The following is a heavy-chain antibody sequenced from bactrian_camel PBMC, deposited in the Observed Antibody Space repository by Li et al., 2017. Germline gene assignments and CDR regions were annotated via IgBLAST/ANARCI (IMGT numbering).Heavy chain of an antibody. D-gene: IGHD1*01. CDR3: ARGPRPRNGVCYLEPGPYNF. V-gene: IGHV3S9*01. Sequence: HVQLVESGGGSVQRGGSLRLSCTISGYTYGSCMARFRQIPGQKREAVATIDTDGMATYRDSVKGRFTISRDNAKDTVYLQMNSLKPEDTAMYTCARGPRPRNGVCYLEPGPYNFWGQGTQVTVS. CDR1: GYTYGSC. CDR2: IDTDGMA. J-gene: IGHJ4*01.